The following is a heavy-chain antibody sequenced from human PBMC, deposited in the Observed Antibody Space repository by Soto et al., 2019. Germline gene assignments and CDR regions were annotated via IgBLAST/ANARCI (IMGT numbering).Heavy chain of an antibody. D-gene: IGHD3-3*01. CDR2: IYYSGST. Sequence: SETLSLTCTVSGGSISSYYWSWIRQPPGKGLEWIGYIYYSGSTNYNPSLKSRVTISVDTSKNQFSLKLSSVTAADTAVYYCARGTRNDFWSCYYSWFDPWGQGTLVTVSS. CDR1: GGSISSYY. CDR3: ARGTRNDFWSCYYSWFDP. J-gene: IGHJ5*02. V-gene: IGHV4-59*01.